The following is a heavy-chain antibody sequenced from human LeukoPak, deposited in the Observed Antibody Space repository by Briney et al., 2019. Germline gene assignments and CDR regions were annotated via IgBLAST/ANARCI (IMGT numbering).Heavy chain of an antibody. D-gene: IGHD3-10*01. Sequence: PGRSLRLSCAASGFTFDDYAMHWVRQAPGKGLEWVSGIGWNSGSIGYADSVKGRFTISRDNAKNSLYLQMNSLRAEDTALYYCAKDVWFGDQIWGAFDIWGQGTMVTVSS. CDR3: AKDVWFGDQIWGAFDI. CDR2: IGWNSGSI. CDR1: GFTFDDYA. V-gene: IGHV3-9*01. J-gene: IGHJ3*02.